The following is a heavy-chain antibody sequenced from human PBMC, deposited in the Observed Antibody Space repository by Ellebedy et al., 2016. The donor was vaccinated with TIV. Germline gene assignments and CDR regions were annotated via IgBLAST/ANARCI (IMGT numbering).Heavy chain of an antibody. J-gene: IGHJ3*02. D-gene: IGHD6-13*01. CDR3: ARGSSTSWYGGAFDI. CDR2: ISGKNGNT. CDR1: GFTLTSYG. Sequence: AASVKVSCKASGFTLTSYGNNWVRQAPGQGLEWMGWISGKNGNTNYAQKVQGRLTLTTDTSTNTAYMELRSLRSDDTAVYYCARGSSTSWYGGAFDIWGQGTMVTVSS. V-gene: IGHV1-18*04.